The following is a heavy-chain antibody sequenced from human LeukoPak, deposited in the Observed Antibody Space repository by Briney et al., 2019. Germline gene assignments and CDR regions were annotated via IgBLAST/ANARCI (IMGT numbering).Heavy chain of an antibody. CDR2: IRYDGSNK. Sequence: GGSLRLSCAASGFTFSSYGMHWVRQAPGKGLEWVAFIRYDGSNKYYADSVKGRFTISRDNSKNALYLQMNSLRAEDTAVYYCAREYTIAAAGTYYYYYYGMDVWGQGTTVTVSS. CDR3: AREYTIAAAGTYYYYYYGMDV. J-gene: IGHJ6*02. CDR1: GFTFSSYG. D-gene: IGHD6-13*01. V-gene: IGHV3-30*02.